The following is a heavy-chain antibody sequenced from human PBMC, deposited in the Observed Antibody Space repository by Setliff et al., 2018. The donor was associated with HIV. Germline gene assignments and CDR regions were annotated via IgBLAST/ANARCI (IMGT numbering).Heavy chain of an antibody. D-gene: IGHD6-13*01. Sequence: LSLTCTVSGDSINSGDYYWSWIRQPPGKGLEWIGYIYHSGSTHYNPSLNSRVAFSVDTSKNQLSLKLYSVTVADTAFYYCARADSSSWFFATFDIWGQGTMVTVSS. CDR2: IYHSGST. J-gene: IGHJ3*02. CDR3: ARADSSSWFFATFDI. CDR1: GDSINSGDYY. V-gene: IGHV4-30-4*01.